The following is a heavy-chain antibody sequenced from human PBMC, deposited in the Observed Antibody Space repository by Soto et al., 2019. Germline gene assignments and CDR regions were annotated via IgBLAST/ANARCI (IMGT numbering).Heavy chain of an antibody. D-gene: IGHD6-19*01. CDR3: ARDSSGWPTLLDY. V-gene: IGHV1-18*01. CDR2: ISAYNGNT. Sequence: DSVKVSCKASAYTFTSYCVSWVRQAPGQGLEWMGWISAYNGNTNYAQKLQGRVTMTTDTSTSTAYMELRSLRSDDTAVYYCARDSSGWPTLLDYWGQGTLVTVSS. CDR1: AYTFTSYC. J-gene: IGHJ4*02.